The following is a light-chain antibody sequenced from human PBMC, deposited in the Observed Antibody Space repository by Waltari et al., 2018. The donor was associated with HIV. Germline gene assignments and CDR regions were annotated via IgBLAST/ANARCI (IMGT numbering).Light chain of an antibody. CDR3: QQSYSSLFT. CDR1: QSIGRY. CDR2: TTS. Sequence: DIQMNQSPSSLSASVGDRVTITCRASQSIGRYLHWYQQKPGKVPKILIYTTSSLQSGVPSRFSGSGSGTDFTLTISTLQPEDVATYYCQQSYSSLFTFGPGTKVEIK. J-gene: IGKJ3*01. V-gene: IGKV1-39*01.